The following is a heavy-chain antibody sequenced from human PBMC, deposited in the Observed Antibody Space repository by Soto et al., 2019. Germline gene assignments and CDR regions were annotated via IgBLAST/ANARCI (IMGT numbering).Heavy chain of an antibody. Sequence: QVQLQESCPGLVKPSQTLSLTCTVSGGSISSGGYYWSWLRQHPGKGLAWIGYIYYSGSTYYNPSLKSRVTISVDTSKNQFSLKLSSVTAADTAVYYCARDLAYCSGGSCYNFFDYWGQGTLVTVSS. CDR3: ARDLAYCSGGSCYNFFDY. J-gene: IGHJ4*02. D-gene: IGHD2-15*01. CDR1: GGSISSGGYY. V-gene: IGHV4-31*03. CDR2: IYYSGST.